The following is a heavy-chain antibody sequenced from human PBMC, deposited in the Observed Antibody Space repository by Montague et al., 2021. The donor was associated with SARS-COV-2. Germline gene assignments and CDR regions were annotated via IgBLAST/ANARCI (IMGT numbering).Heavy chain of an antibody. D-gene: IGHD3-10*01. CDR3: AREGVYGSGYYYGMDV. CDR2: IYYSGRT. J-gene: IGHJ6*02. V-gene: IGHV4-59*01. Sequence: NWIRQPPGKGSEWIGYIYYSGRTNYNPPLKSRVTISVDTSKNQFSLELSSVTAADTAVYYCAREGVYGSGYYYGMDVWGPGTTVNGSS.